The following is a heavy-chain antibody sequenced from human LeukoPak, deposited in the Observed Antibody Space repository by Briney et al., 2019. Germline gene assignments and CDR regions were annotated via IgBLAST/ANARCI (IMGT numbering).Heavy chain of an antibody. D-gene: IGHD3-10*01. CDR1: GFTFTSYA. V-gene: IGHV3-23*01. CDR2: ISGSGDST. CDR3: ARVQYGNLSGSYRTFFDF. J-gene: IGHJ4*02. Sequence: LPGGSLRLSCAVSGFTFTSYAISWVRQAPGKGLEWVSTISGSGDSTYYADSVKGRFTLSRDKSKNTVYLQMDSLRVAETAVYYCARVQYGNLSGSYRTFFDFWGQGALVTVSP.